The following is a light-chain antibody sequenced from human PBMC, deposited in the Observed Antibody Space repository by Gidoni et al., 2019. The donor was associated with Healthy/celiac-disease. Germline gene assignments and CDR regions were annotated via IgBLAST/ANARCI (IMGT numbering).Light chain of an antibody. CDR1: SSNIGAGYD. Sequence: QSVLTQPPSVSGAPGQRVTISGTGSSSNIGAGYDVPWYQQLPGTAPKLIIYGNSNPPSGVPDRFSGAKSGTSASLAITGLQAEDEADYYCQSYDSSLSGNVVFGGGTKLTVL. CDR3: QSYDSSLSGNVV. J-gene: IGLJ2*01. V-gene: IGLV1-40*01. CDR2: GNS.